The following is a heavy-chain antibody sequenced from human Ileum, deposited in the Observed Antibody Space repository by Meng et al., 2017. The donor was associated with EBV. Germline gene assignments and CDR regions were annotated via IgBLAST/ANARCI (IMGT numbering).Heavy chain of an antibody. V-gene: IGHV4-30-2*06. Sequence: QVQLQESGPRVVNPSGTLALTCGVSGDSISGGGFSWNWIRQSPGKGLEWIGFIYHTGGTYSNPSLRRRVTLSVDTSKNQFSLNLTSVTAADTAVYYCARARGGHTSGGYFESWGQGTLVTVSS. CDR2: IYHTGGT. CDR1: GDSISGGGFS. CDR3: ARARGGHTSGGYFES. D-gene: IGHD2-15*01. J-gene: IGHJ4*02.